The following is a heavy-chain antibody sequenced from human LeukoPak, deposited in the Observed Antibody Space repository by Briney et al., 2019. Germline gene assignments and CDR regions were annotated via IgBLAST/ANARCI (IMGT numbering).Heavy chain of an antibody. J-gene: IGHJ6*02. CDR2: IYYSGST. Sequence: PSETLSLTCTVSGGSISSSSYYWGWIRQPPGKGLEWIGSIYYSGSTYYNPSLESRVTISVATSKNQFSLKLSSVTAADTAVYYCARSPHYSYYGMDVWGQGTTVTVSS. CDR1: GGSISSSSYY. CDR3: ARSPHYSYYGMDV. V-gene: IGHV4-39*01.